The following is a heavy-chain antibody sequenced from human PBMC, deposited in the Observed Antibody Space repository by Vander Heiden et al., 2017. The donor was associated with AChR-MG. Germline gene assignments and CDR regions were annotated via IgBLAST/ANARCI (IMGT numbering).Heavy chain of an antibody. CDR3: ARTYYYDSSGLKAAFDI. CDR1: GFTFRSYA. CDR2: ISYDGSNK. D-gene: IGHD3-22*01. V-gene: IGHV3-30-3*01. Sequence: QVQLVESGGGVGQPGRALRPSFAASGFTFRSYAMHWVRQAPGKGLGWVAVISYDGSNKYYAGSMKGRFTISRDNSKNTLYLQMNSLRAEDTAVYYCARTYYYDSSGLKAAFDIWGQGTMVTVSS. J-gene: IGHJ3*02.